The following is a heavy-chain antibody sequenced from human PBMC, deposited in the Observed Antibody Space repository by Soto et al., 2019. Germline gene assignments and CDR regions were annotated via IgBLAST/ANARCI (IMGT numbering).Heavy chain of an antibody. CDR3: ARRDIQGPIDY. J-gene: IGHJ4*02. CDR1: GYSIRSSNW. V-gene: IGHV4-28*01. Sequence: PSETLSLTCAVSGYSIRSSNWWGWIRQPPGKGLEWIGYIYYSGTTYYNPSLKSRVTMSVDTSKNQFSLKLTSVTAVDTAVYYCARRDIQGPIDYWGQGTLVTVSS. CDR2: IYYSGTT.